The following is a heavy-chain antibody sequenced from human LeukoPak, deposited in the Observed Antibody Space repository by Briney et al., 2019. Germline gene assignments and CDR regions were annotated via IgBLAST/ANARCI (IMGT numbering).Heavy chain of an antibody. CDR1: GFTFSSYG. CDR3: AKQHYYDSSGSLDFDY. D-gene: IGHD3-22*01. Sequence: PGGSLRLSCAASGFTFSSYGMHWVRQAPGKGLEWVAFIRYDGSNKYYADSVKGRFTISRDNSKNTLYLQMNSLRAEDTAVYYCAKQHYYDSSGSLDFDYWGQGTLVTVSS. V-gene: IGHV3-30*02. CDR2: IRYDGSNK. J-gene: IGHJ4*02.